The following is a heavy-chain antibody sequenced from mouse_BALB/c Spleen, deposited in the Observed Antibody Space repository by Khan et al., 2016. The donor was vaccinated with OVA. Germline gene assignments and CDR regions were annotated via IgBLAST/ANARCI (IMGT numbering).Heavy chain of an antibody. Sequence: QVQLKQSGPELVKPGTSVRISCKASGYTFTSYYLYWVKQRPGQGLEWIGWIYPGNINTEYNEKFKGKATLTADKSSSTSYMHLTSLTSEDSAVDCCAREGYYGNNRAWFAYWGQGTLVTVSA. CDR2: IYPGNINT. J-gene: IGHJ3*01. V-gene: IGHV1S56*01. CDR3: AREGYYGNNRAWFAY. D-gene: IGHD2-1*01. CDR1: GYTFTSYY.